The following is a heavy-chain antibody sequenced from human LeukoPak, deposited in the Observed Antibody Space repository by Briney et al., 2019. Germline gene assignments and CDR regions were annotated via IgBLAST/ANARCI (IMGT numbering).Heavy chain of an antibody. CDR1: GYSSTSYW. CDR3: ARHTSPSIAAGDY. J-gene: IGHJ4*02. V-gene: IGHV5-10-1*01. D-gene: IGHD6-13*01. CDR2: IDPSDSYT. Sequence: GESLRISCKGSGYSSTSYWISWVRQMPGKGREWMGRIDPSDSYTNYSPSFQGHVTISADKSISTAYLQWSSLKASDTAMYYCARHTSPSIAAGDYWGQGTLVTVSS.